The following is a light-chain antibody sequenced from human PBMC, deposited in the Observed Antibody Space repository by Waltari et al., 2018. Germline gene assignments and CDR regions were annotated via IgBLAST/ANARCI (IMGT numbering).Light chain of an antibody. Sequence: SSELTQDPAVSVALGQTVTITCHGDSLRTYFASWYQQKPGQAPLLVMHGRNNRPSGIPDQFSGSASGTTASLTISGAQADNEADYYCGSRDSSVNDVFGPGTRVTVL. CDR1: SLRTYF. CDR3: GSRDSSVNDV. J-gene: IGLJ1*01. CDR2: GRN. V-gene: IGLV3-19*01.